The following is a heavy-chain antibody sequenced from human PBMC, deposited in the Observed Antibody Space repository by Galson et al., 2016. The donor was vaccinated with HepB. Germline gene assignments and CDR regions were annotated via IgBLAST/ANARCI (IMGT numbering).Heavy chain of an antibody. V-gene: IGHV3-7*02. J-gene: IGHJ4*02. CDR2: ISPDGGEK. D-gene: IGHD4-11*01. CDR3: AGTTVASGVTRRFDD. CDR1: GFTFTNYW. Sequence: SLRLSCAASGFTFTNYWMNWVRQTPEKGLEWVANISPDGGEKYYVDSVKGRFTISRDNAKNSLSVQMNSLRSDDTAVYYCAGTTVASGVTRRFDDCGQGTLVTVSS.